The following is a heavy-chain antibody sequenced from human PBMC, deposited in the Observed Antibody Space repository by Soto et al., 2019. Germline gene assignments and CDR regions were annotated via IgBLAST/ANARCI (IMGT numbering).Heavy chain of an antibody. J-gene: IGHJ5*02. CDR2: LIGGHYGT. V-gene: IGHV3-23*01. CDR3: AKGKSTGDIDWFDP. Sequence: GGSLRLSCTASGFTLQNYAMAWVRQAPGKGLEWVSSLIGGHYGTAYSYSVKGRFTVSRDNSKNCLYLQMNSLGVEDTAMYFCAKGKSTGDIDWFDPWGQGSLVTVSS. CDR1: GFTLQNYA. D-gene: IGHD3-10*01.